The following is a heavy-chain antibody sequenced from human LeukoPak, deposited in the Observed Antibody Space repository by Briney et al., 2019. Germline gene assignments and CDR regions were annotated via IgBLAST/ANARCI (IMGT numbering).Heavy chain of an antibody. Sequence: TSQTLSLTCTVSGGPISSGGYYWSWIRQHPGKGLEWIGYIYYSGSTYYNPSLKSRVTISVDTSKNQFSLKLSSVTAADTAVYYCARGRVSNFDYWGQGTLVTVSS. D-gene: IGHD2-21*01. V-gene: IGHV4-31*03. CDR2: IYYSGST. CDR3: ARGRVSNFDY. CDR1: GGPISSGGYY. J-gene: IGHJ4*02.